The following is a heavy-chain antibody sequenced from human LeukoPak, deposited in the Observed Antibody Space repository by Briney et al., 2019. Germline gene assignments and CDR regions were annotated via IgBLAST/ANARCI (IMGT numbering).Heavy chain of an antibody. D-gene: IGHD1-26*01. CDR2: MNPNSGDT. J-gene: IGHJ3*02. V-gene: IGHV1-2*02. Sequence: ASVKVSCKASGYTFTAYYIHWVRQAPGQGLEWMGWMNPNSGDTKYAQQFQGRVTMTRDTSISTAHMELSSLRSDDSAVYYCARDWSSGNAFDIWGQGTMVTVSS. CDR1: GYTFTAYY. CDR3: ARDWSSGNAFDI.